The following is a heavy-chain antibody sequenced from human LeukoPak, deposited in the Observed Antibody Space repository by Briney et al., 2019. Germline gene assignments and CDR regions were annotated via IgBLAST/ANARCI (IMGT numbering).Heavy chain of an antibody. CDR1: GFRFSDYY. D-gene: IGHD3-3*01. CDR3: ARRDWVSGAVRAFDI. Sequence: GGSLRLSCVGSGFRFSDYYMSWIRQAPGKGLEWVSYISNDSIDKYYVDSVRGRFTISRDNAKKSMYLQMSGLRVEDTAVYYCARRDWVSGAVRAFDIWGQGTMVTVSS. V-gene: IGHV3-11*04. CDR2: ISNDSIDK. J-gene: IGHJ3*02.